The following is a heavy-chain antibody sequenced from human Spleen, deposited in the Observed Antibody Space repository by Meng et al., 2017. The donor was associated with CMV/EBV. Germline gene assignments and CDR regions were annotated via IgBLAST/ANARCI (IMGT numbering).Heavy chain of an antibody. V-gene: IGHV3-23*03. CDR1: GITLRNYA. CDR3: ARTMATTPYYGMDV. D-gene: IGHD1-26*01. CDR2: IYTGGSRT. Sequence: GGSLRLSCAASGITLRNYAMNWVRQPPGKGLQCVSVIYTGGSRTYHADSVKGRFTISRDNSKNTLCLQMNSLRAEDTAVYYCARTMATTPYYGMDVWGQGTTVTVSS. J-gene: IGHJ6*02.